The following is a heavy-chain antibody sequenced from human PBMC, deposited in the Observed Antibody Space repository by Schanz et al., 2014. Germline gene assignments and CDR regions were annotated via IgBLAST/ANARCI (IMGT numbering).Heavy chain of an antibody. CDR3: ARDRLECGAECYSVEVFEI. CDR2: IIPVLNIA. J-gene: IGHJ4*02. Sequence: QVHLVQSGAEVHKPGASLKISCKASGYTFTNFFLHWVRQAPGQGLEWMGKIIPVLNIATYAQRFQGRVSITADTSTNTAYMELSGLRSEDTAVYYCARDRLECGAECYSVEVFEIWGQGTLVIVSS. D-gene: IGHD2-21*01. CDR1: GYTFTNFF. V-gene: IGHV1-69*09.